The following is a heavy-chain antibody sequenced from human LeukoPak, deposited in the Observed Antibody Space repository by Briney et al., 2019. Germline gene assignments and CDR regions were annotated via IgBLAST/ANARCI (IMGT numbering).Heavy chain of an antibody. CDR1: GHSFTSYW. CDR3: ARHSATYYYDSSGYLPDY. D-gene: IGHD3-22*01. CDR2: IYPGDSDT. Sequence: EESLKISCKGSGHSFTSYWIGWVRQMPGKGLEWMGIIYPGDSDTRYSPSFQGQVTISADKSISTAYLQWSSLKASDTAMYYCARHSATYYYDSSGYLPDYWGQGTLVTVSS. V-gene: IGHV5-51*01. J-gene: IGHJ4*02.